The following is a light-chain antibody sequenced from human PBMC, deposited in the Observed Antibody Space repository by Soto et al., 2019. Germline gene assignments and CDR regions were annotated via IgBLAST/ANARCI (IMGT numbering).Light chain of an antibody. CDR3: QQYYTTPVT. J-gene: IGKJ1*01. V-gene: IGKV4-1*01. CDR1: QSLLH. Sequence: DIVMTQSPDSLAVSLGERATINCKSSQSLLHLAWYQQKPGQPPKLLIYWASTRESGVPDRFSGSGSGTDFSLTVSSLQAEDVAVYYCQQYYTTPVTFGQGNKVEI. CDR2: WAS.